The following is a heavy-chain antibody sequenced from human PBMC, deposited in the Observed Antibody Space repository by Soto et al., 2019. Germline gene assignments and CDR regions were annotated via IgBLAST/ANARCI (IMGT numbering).Heavy chain of an antibody. CDR3: ARNSMVRGVIKNFQH. D-gene: IGHD3-10*01. CDR1: GGTFSSYA. J-gene: IGHJ1*01. Sequence: VKVSCKASGGTFSSYAISWVRQAPGQGLEWMGGIIPIFGTANYAQKFQGRVTITADESTSTAYMELSSLRSEDTAVYYCARNSMVRGVIKNFQHWGQGTLVTVSS. V-gene: IGHV1-69*13. CDR2: IIPIFGTA.